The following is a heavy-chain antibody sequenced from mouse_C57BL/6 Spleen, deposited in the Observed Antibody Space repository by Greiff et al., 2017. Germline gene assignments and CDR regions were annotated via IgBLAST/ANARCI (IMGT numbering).Heavy chain of an antibody. CDR3: ARPPHYYGSPYWYFDV. J-gene: IGHJ1*03. CDR2: LDPSDSET. V-gene: IGHV1-52*01. Sequence: QVQLQQPGAELVRPGSSVKLSCKASGYPFTSYWMHWVKQRPIQGLEWIGNLDPSDSETHYNQKFKDKATLTVAKSSSTAYMQLSSLTSEDSAVYYCARPPHYYGSPYWYFDVWGTGTTVTVSS. CDR1: GYPFTSYW. D-gene: IGHD1-1*01.